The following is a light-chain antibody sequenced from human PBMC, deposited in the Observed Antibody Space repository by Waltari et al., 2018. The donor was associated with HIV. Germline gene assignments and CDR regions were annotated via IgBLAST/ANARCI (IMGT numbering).Light chain of an antibody. V-gene: IGKV3-15*01. CDR1: QSCSCN. CDR3: QQYNNWPRT. CDR2: GAS. Sequence: IVMTQSPATLSVSPGERATLSFRASQSCSCNLAWYQQKPGQAPRLLLYGASTRATGTPARVSGSGSGTEFTRTISRLQSEDVAVYYCQQYNNWPRTFGQWTKLEIK. J-gene: IGKJ2*01.